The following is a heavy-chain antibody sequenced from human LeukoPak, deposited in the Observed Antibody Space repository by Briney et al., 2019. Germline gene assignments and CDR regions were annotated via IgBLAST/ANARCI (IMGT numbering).Heavy chain of an antibody. CDR1: GGSISNGGYY. J-gene: IGHJ4*02. D-gene: IGHD1-14*01. CDR2: IYDSGTT. V-gene: IGHV4-31*03. CDR3: ARGGVRRGFDY. Sequence: PSQTLSLTCTVSGGSISNGGYYWSWIRQHPGKGLEWIGYIYDSGTTYYNPALQSRVTISVDTSDNQFSLKLRSLTAADTAVYYCARGGVRRGFDYWGQGTLVTVSS.